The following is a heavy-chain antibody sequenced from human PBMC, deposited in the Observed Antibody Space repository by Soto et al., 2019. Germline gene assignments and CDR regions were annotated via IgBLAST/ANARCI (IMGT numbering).Heavy chain of an antibody. Sequence: EVQLLESGGTLVQPGGSLRLSCAGSGFTFSSYSMSWVRQAQGKGLEWVSSLNPGGETTFYADSVKGRFTMSRDNSEKTLYLQMNRLRAEATSVYYCADVDPGDCNSYSYRDFALWGQGTLVAVAA. CDR1: GFTFSSYS. J-gene: IGHJ4*02. V-gene: IGHV3-23*01. CDR3: ADVDPGDCNSYSYRDFAL. CDR2: LNPGGETT. D-gene: IGHD2-2*01.